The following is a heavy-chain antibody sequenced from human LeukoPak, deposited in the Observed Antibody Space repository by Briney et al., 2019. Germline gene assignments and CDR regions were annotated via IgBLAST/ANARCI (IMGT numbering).Heavy chain of an antibody. CDR3: AKDRVSTVRYFDC. CDR2: TSYDGSHK. Sequence: PGGSLRLSCAASGFTFSSYGMHWVRQAPGKGLEWVTVTSYDGSHKYYADSVKGRFTISRDSSKNTLYLQMNSLRVEDTAVYYCAKDRVSTVRYFDCWGQGTLVTVSS. CDR1: GFTFSSYG. J-gene: IGHJ4*02. V-gene: IGHV3-30*18. D-gene: IGHD4-17*01.